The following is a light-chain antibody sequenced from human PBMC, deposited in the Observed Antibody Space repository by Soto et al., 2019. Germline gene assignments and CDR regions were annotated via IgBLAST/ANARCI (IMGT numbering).Light chain of an antibody. Sequence: DIQMTQSPLSLSASVGESVTITCRASQNITTFLNWYQQKPGKPPRLVIFGTSNLQSGVPSRFRGSRSETEFSLTISGLQPEDFATYICQQSYRSPHNFGPGT. CDR3: QQSYRSPHN. J-gene: IGKJ3*01. CDR2: GTS. V-gene: IGKV1-39*01. CDR1: QNITTF.